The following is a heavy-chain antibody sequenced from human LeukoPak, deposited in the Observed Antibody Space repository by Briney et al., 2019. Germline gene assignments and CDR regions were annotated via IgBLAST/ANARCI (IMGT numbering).Heavy chain of an antibody. V-gene: IGHV1-2*02. CDR3: ARLSVGATRGFDY. CDR2: INPNSGGT. D-gene: IGHD1-26*01. CDR1: GYSFTDYY. J-gene: IGHJ4*02. Sequence: ASVKVSCKESGYSFTDYYMHWVRQAPGQGLEWMGWINPNSGGTNYAQKFQGRVTMTRDTSISTAYMELTRLTSDDTAVYYCARLSVGATRGFDYWGQGTLVTVSS.